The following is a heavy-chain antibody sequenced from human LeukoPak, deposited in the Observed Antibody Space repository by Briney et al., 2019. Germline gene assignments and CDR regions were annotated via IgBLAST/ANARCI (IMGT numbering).Heavy chain of an antibody. Sequence: SQTLSLTCAISGDTVSSTSGAWNWIRRSPSRGLEWLGRTYYRSKWFNDYAVSVKSRVTFNPDTSKNQVSLQLNSVIPEDTAVYYCARERIDSFDSWGQGTLVTVSS. J-gene: IGHJ5*01. CDR3: ARERIDSFDS. D-gene: IGHD3-16*02. CDR1: GDTVSSTSGA. CDR2: TYYRSKWFN. V-gene: IGHV6-1*01.